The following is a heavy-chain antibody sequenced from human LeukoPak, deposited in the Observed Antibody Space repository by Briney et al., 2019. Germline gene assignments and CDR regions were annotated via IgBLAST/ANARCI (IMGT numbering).Heavy chain of an antibody. J-gene: IGHJ4*02. V-gene: IGHV4-39*01. Sequence: SETLSLTCTVSGGSISSISYYWGWIRQPPGKGLEWIGSIYYSGSTYYNPSLKSRVAISVDTSKNQFSLKLSSVTAADTAVYYCARALYSGNYCYDYWGQGTLVTVSS. D-gene: IGHD1-26*01. CDR3: ARALYSGNYCYDY. CDR2: IYYSGST. CDR1: GGSISSISYY.